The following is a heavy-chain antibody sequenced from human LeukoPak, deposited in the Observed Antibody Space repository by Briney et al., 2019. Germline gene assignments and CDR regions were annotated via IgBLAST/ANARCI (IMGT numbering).Heavy chain of an antibody. CDR2: INHSGST. D-gene: IGHD3-16*02. V-gene: IGHV4-34*01. Sequence: PSETLSLTCAVYGGSFSGYYWSWIRQPPGKGLEWIGEINHSGSTNYNPSLKSRVTISVDTSKNQFSLKLSSVTAADTAVYYCARADYDYVWGSYRYYYFDYWGQGTLVTVSS. CDR1: GGSFSGYY. J-gene: IGHJ4*02. CDR3: ARADYDYVWGSYRYYYFDY.